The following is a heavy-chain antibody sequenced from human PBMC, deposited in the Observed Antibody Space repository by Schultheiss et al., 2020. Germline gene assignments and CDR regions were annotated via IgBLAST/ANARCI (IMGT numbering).Heavy chain of an antibody. J-gene: IGHJ3*02. D-gene: IGHD7-27*01. CDR3: ARDNSGLRRGAFDI. CDR1: GFTFSSYG. CDR2: ISSSSSYI. Sequence: GGSLRLSCAASGFTFSSYGMNWVRQAPGKGLEWVSSISSSSSYIYYADSVKGRFTISRDNAKNSLYLQMNSLRAEDTAVYYCARDNSGLRRGAFDIWGQGTMVTVSS. V-gene: IGHV3-21*01.